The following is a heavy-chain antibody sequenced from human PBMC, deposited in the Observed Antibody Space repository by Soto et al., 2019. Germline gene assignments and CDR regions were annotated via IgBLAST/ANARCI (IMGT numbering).Heavy chain of an antibody. J-gene: IGHJ4*02. Sequence: PSETLSLTCSVSAGSLSNYYWTWIRQSPGKGLEWIGEIYHTGSTKYNPSLKSRVAISVDMSKNQFSLTLSSVTPVDTAVYYCARGGRGSGLYFLYYFDLWGQGTLVTVSS. D-gene: IGHD6-19*01. CDR1: AGSLSNYY. CDR3: ARGGRGSGLYFLYYFDL. V-gene: IGHV4-59*01. CDR2: IYHTGST.